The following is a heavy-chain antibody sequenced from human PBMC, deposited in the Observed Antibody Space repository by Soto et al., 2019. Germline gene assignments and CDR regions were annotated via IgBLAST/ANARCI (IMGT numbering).Heavy chain of an antibody. J-gene: IGHJ6*02. V-gene: IGHV4-31*03. D-gene: IGHD5-18*01. CDR3: ARGRGTAMDYYGMDV. Sequence: TLSLTCTVSGGSISSGGYYWSWIRQHPGKGLEWIGYIYYSGSTYYNPSLKSRVTISVDTSKNQFSLKLSSVTAADTAVYYCARGRGTAMDYYGMDVWGQGTTVTVSS. CDR2: IYYSGST. CDR1: GGSISSGGYY.